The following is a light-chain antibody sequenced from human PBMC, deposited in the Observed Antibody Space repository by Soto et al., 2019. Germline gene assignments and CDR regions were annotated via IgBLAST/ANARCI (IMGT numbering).Light chain of an antibody. Sequence: DIQMTQSPSSLSASVGDRVSITCRASQSIASYLKWFQLKPGKAPKLLIYAASSLQSGVPSRFSGSGSGTDFTLTISSLQPEDFATYYCQQSSNSPMYTFGQGTKLYVK. CDR3: QQSSNSPMYT. CDR2: AAS. CDR1: QSIASY. J-gene: IGKJ2*01. V-gene: IGKV1-39*01.